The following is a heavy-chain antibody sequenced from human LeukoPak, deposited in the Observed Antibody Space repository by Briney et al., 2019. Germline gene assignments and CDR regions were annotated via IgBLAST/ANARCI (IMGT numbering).Heavy chain of an antibody. Sequence: PGRSLRLSCAASGFTFSSYAMHWVRQAPGKGLEWVAVISYDGSNKYYADSVKGRFTISRDNSKNTLYLQMNSLRAEDTAVYYCAREGSHDYGDYVRWFDPWGQGTLVTVSS. J-gene: IGHJ5*02. CDR2: ISYDGSNK. V-gene: IGHV3-30-3*01. CDR1: GFTFSSYA. D-gene: IGHD4-17*01. CDR3: AREGSHDYGDYVRWFDP.